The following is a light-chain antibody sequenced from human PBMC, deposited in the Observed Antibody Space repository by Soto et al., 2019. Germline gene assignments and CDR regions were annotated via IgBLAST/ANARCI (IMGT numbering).Light chain of an antibody. J-gene: IGKJ2*01. CDR2: LAS. Sequence: DIQMTQSPSTLSASVGDRVTITCRASQTISSWLAWYQQKPGKAPKLRIYLASNLESGVPSRFSGSASGTEFTLTISSLQPDDFATYYCQQFDSYPRTFGQGTKLEI. CDR1: QTISSW. CDR3: QQFDSYPRT. V-gene: IGKV1-5*03.